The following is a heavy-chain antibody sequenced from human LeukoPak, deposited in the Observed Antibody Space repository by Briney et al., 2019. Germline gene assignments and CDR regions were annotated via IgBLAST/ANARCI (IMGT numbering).Heavy chain of an antibody. Sequence: ASVKVSCKASGYTFTGYYMHWVRQAPGQGLEWMGWINPNSGGTNYAQKFQGRVTMTRDTSISTAYMELSRLRSDDTAVHYCAKTRWCSGGSCYEYFDYWGQGTLVTVSS. CDR3: AKTRWCSGGSCYEYFDY. J-gene: IGHJ4*02. CDR2: INPNSGGT. D-gene: IGHD2-15*01. CDR1: GYTFTGYY. V-gene: IGHV1-2*02.